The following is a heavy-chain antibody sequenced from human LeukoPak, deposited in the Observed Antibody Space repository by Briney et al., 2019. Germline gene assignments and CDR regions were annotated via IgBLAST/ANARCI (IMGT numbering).Heavy chain of an antibody. CDR2: IYVGGST. Sequence: GGSLRLSCAASGFSFSSYGMSWVRQAPGKGLEWVSVIYVGGSTYYADSVKGRFTISRDNSKNTLYLQMNSLRAEDTAVYYCATSAGGYPEYWGQGTLVTVSS. D-gene: IGHD1-26*01. CDR1: GFSFSSYG. CDR3: ATSAGGYPEY. V-gene: IGHV3-53*01. J-gene: IGHJ4*02.